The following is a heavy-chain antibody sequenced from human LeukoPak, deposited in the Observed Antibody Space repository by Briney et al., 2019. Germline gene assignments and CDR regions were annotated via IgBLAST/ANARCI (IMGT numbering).Heavy chain of an antibody. CDR2: MNPNSGNT. V-gene: IGHV1-8*01. D-gene: IGHD6-13*01. J-gene: IGHJ6*04. Sequence: ASVKVSCKASGYTFTSYDINWVRQATGQGLEWMGWMNPNSGNTGYAQKFQGRVTMTRNTSISTAYMELSSLRSEDTAVYYCAREGYIAAAGVMGVWGKGTTVTISS. CDR3: AREGYIAAAGVMGV. CDR1: GYTFTSYD.